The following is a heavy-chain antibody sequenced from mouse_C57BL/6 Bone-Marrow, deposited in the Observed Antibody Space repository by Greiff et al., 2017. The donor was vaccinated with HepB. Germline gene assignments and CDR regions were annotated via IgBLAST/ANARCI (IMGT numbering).Heavy chain of an antibody. CDR2: ISDGGSYT. V-gene: IGHV5-4*03. Sequence: EVMLVESGGGLVKPGGSLKLSCAASGFTFSSYAMSWVRQTPEKRLEWVATISDGGSYTYYPDNVKGRFTISRDNAKNNLYLQMSHLKSEDTAMYYCARSGWYLDVWGTGTTVTVSS. J-gene: IGHJ1*03. CDR3: ARSGWYLDV. CDR1: GFTFSSYA.